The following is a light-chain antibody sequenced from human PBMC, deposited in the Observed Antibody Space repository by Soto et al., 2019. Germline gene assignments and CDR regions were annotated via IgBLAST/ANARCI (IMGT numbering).Light chain of an antibody. V-gene: IGKV3-15*01. CDR2: GAS. Sequence: EIVMTQSPATLSVSPGDTATLSCRASQSVSNSLAWYLQRPGQAPRLLIYGASTRATGIPVRFTGSGSGTDFTLTTSSLQSEDFAVYYCQHYYVWPFTFGQGTNLEIK. CDR3: QHYYVWPFT. J-gene: IGKJ2*01. CDR1: QSVSNS.